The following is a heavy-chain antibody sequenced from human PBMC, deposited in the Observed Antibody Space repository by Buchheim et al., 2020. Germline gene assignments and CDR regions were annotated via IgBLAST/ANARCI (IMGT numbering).Heavy chain of an antibody. V-gene: IGHV1-46*03. CDR2: INPSGGST. D-gene: IGHD5-18*01. Sequence: QVQLVQSGAEVKKPGASVKVSCKASGYTFTSYYMHWVRQAPGQGLEWMGIINPSGGSTSYAQKFQGRVTMTRDTSTSTVYMELSSLRSEDTAVYYCARGRSLVAEIQLWLRSAYYGMDVWGQGTT. CDR1: GYTFTSYY. J-gene: IGHJ6*02. CDR3: ARGRSLVAEIQLWLRSAYYGMDV.